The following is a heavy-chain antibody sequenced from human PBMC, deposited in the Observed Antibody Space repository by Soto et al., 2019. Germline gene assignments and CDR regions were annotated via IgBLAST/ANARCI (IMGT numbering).Heavy chain of an antibody. D-gene: IGHD2-2*01. CDR1: GDSITTRY. J-gene: IGHJ3*02. CDR3: AKDSYCSSTSCSRDAFDI. V-gene: IGHV4-4*08. Sequence: LSLTCTVSGDSITTRYWSWIRQPPGKGLEWIGYIYTTGDNYNPSLMSRASMSLDTSKNLFSLRLRSVTAADTAVYYCAKDSYCSSTSCSRDAFDIWSQGTMVTVSS. CDR2: IYTTGD.